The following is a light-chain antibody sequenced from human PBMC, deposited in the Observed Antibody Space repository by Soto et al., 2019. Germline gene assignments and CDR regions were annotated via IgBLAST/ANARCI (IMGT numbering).Light chain of an antibody. Sequence: EIVFTQSPGTLSLSPGERATVSCRASHSVSRTYLAWYQQKPGQAPRLPIYGASDRATGTPDRFSGSGSGTDFTLTISRLEPEDSAVYYCQQYGSSRWTFGQGTKVDI. CDR2: GAS. V-gene: IGKV3-20*01. CDR1: HSVSRTY. J-gene: IGKJ1*01. CDR3: QQYGSSRWT.